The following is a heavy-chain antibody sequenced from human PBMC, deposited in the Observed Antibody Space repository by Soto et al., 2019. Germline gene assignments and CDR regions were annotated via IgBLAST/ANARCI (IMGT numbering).Heavy chain of an antibody. J-gene: IGHJ4*02. CDR1: GFTFRKHA. Sequence: EVQVLESGGALVQPGGSLRLSCAASGFTFRKHAMTWVRQAPGQGLEYVSSITASGSATFYAASVRGRFAISRDNAKSTLCLQMSSLRAEDTALYYCAKDVAGRGIDSWGQGTLVTVSS. CDR3: AKDVAGRGIDS. V-gene: IGHV3-23*01. CDR2: ITASGSAT.